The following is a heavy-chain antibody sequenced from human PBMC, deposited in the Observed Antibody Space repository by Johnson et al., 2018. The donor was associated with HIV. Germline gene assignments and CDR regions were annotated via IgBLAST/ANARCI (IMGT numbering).Heavy chain of an antibody. CDR1: GFSFSSYG. D-gene: IGHD1-26*01. V-gene: IGHV3-33*05. J-gene: IGHJ3*02. CDR2: IQYDGSNK. CDR3: ARTSGSYYERDAFDI. Sequence: VQLVESGGGVVQPGGSVRLSCAASGFSFSSYGMHWVRQAPGKGLEWVAFIQYDGSNKYYADSVKGRFTMSRDNSKNRLYLQMNSLRAEDTAVYYCARTSGSYYERDAFDIWGQGTMVTVSS.